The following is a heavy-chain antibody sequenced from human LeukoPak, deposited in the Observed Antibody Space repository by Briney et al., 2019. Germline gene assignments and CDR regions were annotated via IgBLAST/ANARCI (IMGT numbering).Heavy chain of an antibody. V-gene: IGHV1-46*01. CDR2: INPSGGST. CDR3: ARGGAITMVRGVDLRY. Sequence: ASVKVSCMASGYTFTSYYMHWVRQAPGQGLEWMGIINPSGGSTSYAQKFQGRVTMTRDTSTSTVYTELSSLRSEDTAVYYCARGGAITMVRGVDLRYWGQGTLVTVSS. CDR1: GYTFTSYY. D-gene: IGHD3-10*01. J-gene: IGHJ4*02.